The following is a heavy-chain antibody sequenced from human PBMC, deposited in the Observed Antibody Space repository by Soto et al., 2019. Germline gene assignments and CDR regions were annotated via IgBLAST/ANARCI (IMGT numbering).Heavy chain of an antibody. J-gene: IGHJ4*02. CDR1: GFTFSSYG. CDR2: ISYDGSNK. Sequence: GGSLRLSCAASGFTFSSYGMHWVRQAPGKGLEWVAVISYDGSNKYYADSVKGRFTISRDNSKNTLYLQMNSLRAEDTAVYYCAKDVPPGYWGQGTLVTVSS. V-gene: IGHV3-30*18. CDR3: AKDVPPGY.